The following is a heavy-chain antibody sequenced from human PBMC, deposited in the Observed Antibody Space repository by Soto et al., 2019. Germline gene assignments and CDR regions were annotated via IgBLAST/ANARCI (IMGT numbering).Heavy chain of an antibody. V-gene: IGHV3-74*01. CDR3: AKSQEIGTHFFDS. D-gene: IGHD6-13*01. J-gene: IGHJ4*02. Sequence: GGSLRLSCAASGFAFSSYWMHWVRQAPGKGLVWVSRIDPYETGINYADSVKGRFTISRDNAKNSLSLQMNSLRAGDMAVYFCAKSQEIGTHFFDSWGQGTQVTVSS. CDR1: GFAFSSYW. CDR2: IDPYETGI.